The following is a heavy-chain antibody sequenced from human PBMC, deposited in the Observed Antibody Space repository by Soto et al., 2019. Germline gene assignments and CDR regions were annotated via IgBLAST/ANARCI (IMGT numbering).Heavy chain of an antibody. CDR3: ARGDTPMITGMDSFDI. J-gene: IGHJ3*02. Sequence: GGSLRLSCAASGFTFSRYWMNWVRQAPGKGLEWVANIKQDGAEKNYVDSVKGRFTISRDNARKSLYLQMDSLRAEDTAVYFCARGDTPMITGMDSFDIWGQGTMVTVSS. D-gene: IGHD5-18*01. CDR2: IKQDGAEK. V-gene: IGHV3-7*01. CDR1: GFTFSRYW.